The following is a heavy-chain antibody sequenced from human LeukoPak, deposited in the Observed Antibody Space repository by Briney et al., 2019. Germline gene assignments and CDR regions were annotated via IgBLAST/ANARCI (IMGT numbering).Heavy chain of an antibody. J-gene: IGHJ4*02. V-gene: IGHV3-33*02. CDR2: IWSDGSNK. D-gene: IGHD3-10*01. CDR3: ARDRGGSKYFDS. CDR1: GFTFSTYG. Sequence: PGGSLRLSCAASGFTFSTYGMHWVRPAPGKGVEWVAVIWSDGSNKFYADSVKGRFTISRDNSTNTLFLQMNSLRAEDTALYSCARDRGGSKYFDSWGQGTLVTVSS.